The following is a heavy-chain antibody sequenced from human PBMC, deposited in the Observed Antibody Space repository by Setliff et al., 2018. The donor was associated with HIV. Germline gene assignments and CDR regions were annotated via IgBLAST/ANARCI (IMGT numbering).Heavy chain of an antibody. CDR3: ARRRSSGWYHYFDY. CDR2: IYHSGST. CDR1: GYSISSGYY. V-gene: IGHV4-38-2*02. Sequence: LSLTCTVSGYSISSGYYWGWIRQPPGKGLEWIGSIYHSGSTYHNPSLKSRVTISVDMSKNQFSLKLSSVTAADTAVYYCARRRSSGWYHYFDYWGQGTLVTVSS. J-gene: IGHJ4*02. D-gene: IGHD6-19*01.